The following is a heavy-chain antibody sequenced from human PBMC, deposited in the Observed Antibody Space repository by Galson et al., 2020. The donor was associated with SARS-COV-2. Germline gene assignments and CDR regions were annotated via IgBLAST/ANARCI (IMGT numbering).Heavy chain of an antibody. V-gene: IGHV4-31*03. CDR2: IYYSGST. Sequence: ASETLSLTCTVSGGSISSGGYYWSWIRQHPGKGLEWIGYIYYSGSTYYNPSLKSRVTISVDTSKNQFSLKLSSVTAADTAVYYCARDRQGIRLWFGELCVPSGYYYGMDVWGQGTTVTVSS. D-gene: IGHD3-10*01. CDR3: ARDRQGIRLWFGELCVPSGYYYGMDV. J-gene: IGHJ6*02. CDR1: GGSISSGGYY.